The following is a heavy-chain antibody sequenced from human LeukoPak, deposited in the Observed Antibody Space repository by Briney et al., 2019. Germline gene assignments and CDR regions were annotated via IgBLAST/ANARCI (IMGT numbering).Heavy chain of an antibody. CDR1: GGSFGGYY. V-gene: IGHV4-34*01. Sequence: SETLSLTCAVYGGSFGGYYWSWIRQPPGKGLEWIGEINHSGSTNYNPSLKSRVTISVDTSKNQFSLKLSSVTAADTAVYYCARGLYDSSGYAVSDWGQGTLVTVSS. CDR3: ARGLYDSSGYAVSD. CDR2: INHSGST. J-gene: IGHJ4*02. D-gene: IGHD3-22*01.